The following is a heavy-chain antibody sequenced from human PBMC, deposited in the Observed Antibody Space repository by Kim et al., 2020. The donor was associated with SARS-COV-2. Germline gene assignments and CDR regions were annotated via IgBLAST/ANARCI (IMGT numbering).Heavy chain of an antibody. Sequence: GGSLRLSCAASGFVFSEYYMDWVRQTRGKGLEWVGRIRNRVNSHTTEYAPSVKGRFTISRDDSKSSLDLQMSGLKTEDTAVYYCARGGLIYSSSPQNYDYYGMNVSSQGTAVTVSS. D-gene: IGHD6-6*01. CDR2: IRNRVNSHTT. CDR3: ARGGLIYSSSPQNYDYYGMNV. V-gene: IGHV3-72*01. J-gene: IGHJ6*02. CDR1: GFVFSEYY.